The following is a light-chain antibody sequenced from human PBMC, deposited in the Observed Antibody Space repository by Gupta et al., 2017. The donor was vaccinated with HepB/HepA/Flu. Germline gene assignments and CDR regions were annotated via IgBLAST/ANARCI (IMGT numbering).Light chain of an antibody. V-gene: IGLV3-1*01. CDR1: KLGDKY. CDR3: QAWDSSIVV. CDR2: QDS. Sequence: SYELPQPPSVSVSPGQTASITCSGDKLGDKYACWYQQKPGQSPVLVIYQDSKRPSGIPERFSGSNSGKTATLTISGTQAMDEADYYCQAWDSSIVVFGGGTKLTVL. J-gene: IGLJ2*01.